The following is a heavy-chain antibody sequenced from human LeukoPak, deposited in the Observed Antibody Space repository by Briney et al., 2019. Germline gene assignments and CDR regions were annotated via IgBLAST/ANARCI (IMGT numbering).Heavy chain of an antibody. CDR2: IYPGDSDT. CDR3: ARPSSACGGSCYWDS. CDR1: GYSFSTYW. D-gene: IGHD2-15*01. V-gene: IGHV5-51*01. Sequence: GESLKISCRGTGYSFSTYWIAWVRQMPGKGLEWMGIIYPGDSDTRYSPSFQGQVTISADKSINTAYLQWSSLKASDTAMYYCARPSSACGGSCYWDSWGQGTLVTVSS. J-gene: IGHJ4*02.